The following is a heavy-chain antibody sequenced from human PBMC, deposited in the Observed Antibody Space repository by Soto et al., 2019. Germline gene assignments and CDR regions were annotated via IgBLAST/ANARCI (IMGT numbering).Heavy chain of an antibody. J-gene: IGHJ4*02. Sequence: GGSLRLSCAASGFTFSSYAMSWVRQAPGKGLEWVSAISGSGGSTYYADSVKGRFTISRDNSKNTLYLQMNSLRAEDTAVYYCAKDQFPKWASGWQFDYWGQGTLVTVSS. V-gene: IGHV3-23*01. CDR1: GFTFSSYA. D-gene: IGHD6-19*01. CDR3: AKDQFPKWASGWQFDY. CDR2: ISGSGGST.